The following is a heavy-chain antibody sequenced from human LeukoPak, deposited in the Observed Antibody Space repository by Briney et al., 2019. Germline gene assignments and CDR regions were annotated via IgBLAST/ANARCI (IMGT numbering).Heavy chain of an antibody. CDR1: GGSISSGDYY. CDR3: ARLSYYDIWFDP. Sequence: SETLSLTCTVSGGSISSGDYYWSWIRQPPGKGLEWIGYIYTSGSTHYNPSLKSRVTISVDTSKNQFSLKLSSVTAADTAVYYCARLSYYDIWFDPWGQGTLVTVSS. J-gene: IGHJ5*02. V-gene: IGHV4-30-4*01. CDR2: IYTSGST. D-gene: IGHD3-22*01.